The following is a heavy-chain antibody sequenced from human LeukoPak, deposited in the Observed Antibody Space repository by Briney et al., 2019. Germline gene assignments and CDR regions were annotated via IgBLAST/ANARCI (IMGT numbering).Heavy chain of an antibody. J-gene: IGHJ4*02. Sequence: SETLSLTCTVSGGSISSYYWSWIRQPPGKGLEWIGYIYYSGSTNYNPSLKSRVTISVDTSKNQFSLKLSSVTAADTAVYYCARGRYYYDSSGYYQPYYFDYWGQGTLVTVSS. CDR3: ARGRYYYDSSGYYQPYYFDY. V-gene: IGHV4-59*08. D-gene: IGHD3-22*01. CDR2: IYYSGST. CDR1: GGSISSYY.